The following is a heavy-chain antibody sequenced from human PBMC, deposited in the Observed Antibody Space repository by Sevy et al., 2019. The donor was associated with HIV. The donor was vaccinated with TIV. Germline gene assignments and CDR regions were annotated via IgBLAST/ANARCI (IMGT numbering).Heavy chain of an antibody. V-gene: IGHV3-23*01. D-gene: IGHD2-8*01. CDR3: AREGCTKPHDY. J-gene: IGHJ4*02. CDR2: FSFGCGRI. Sequence: RGCLRLSCEASGFTFSKYSMSWVRQAPGKGLEWVSTFSFGCGRINYADSVKGRFTLSRDDSKNTLYLQMNSLRAEDTAIHYCAREGCTKPHDYWGQGTLVTVSS. CDR1: GFTFSKYS.